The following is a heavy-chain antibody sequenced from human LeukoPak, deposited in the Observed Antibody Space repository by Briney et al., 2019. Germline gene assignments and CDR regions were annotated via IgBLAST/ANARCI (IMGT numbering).Heavy chain of an antibody. Sequence: GGSLRLSCAASGFTFSSYSMHWVRQAPGKGLMWVSRIHGDGSTTNYADSVKGRLSISRDNAKNTLYLQMNSLRAEDTAVYYCARESANYYDSSGSDAFDIWGQGTMVTVSS. CDR1: GFTFSSYS. D-gene: IGHD3-22*01. CDR2: IHGDGSTT. CDR3: ARESANYYDSSGSDAFDI. V-gene: IGHV3-74*01. J-gene: IGHJ3*02.